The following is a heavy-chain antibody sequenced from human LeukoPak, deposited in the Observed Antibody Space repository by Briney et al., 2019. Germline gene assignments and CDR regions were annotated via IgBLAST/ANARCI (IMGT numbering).Heavy chain of an antibody. CDR1: GFTFSSYG. CDR2: ISGSGGST. V-gene: IGHV3-23*01. Sequence: GGSLGLSCAASGFTFSSYGMHWVRQAPGKGLEWVSVISGSGGSTYYADSVKGRFTISRDNSKNTLYLQMNSLRAEDTAVYYCAKGWYYYGMDVWGQGTTVSVSS. CDR3: AKGWYYYGMDV. D-gene: IGHD5-24*01. J-gene: IGHJ6*02.